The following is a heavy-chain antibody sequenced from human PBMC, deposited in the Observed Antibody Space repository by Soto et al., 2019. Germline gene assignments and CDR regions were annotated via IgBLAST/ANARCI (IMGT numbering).Heavy chain of an antibody. D-gene: IGHD3-3*01. J-gene: IGHJ4*02. CDR1: GFTFDDYA. CDR2: ISWNSGSK. V-gene: IGHV3-9*01. Sequence: GGSLRLSCAASGFTFDDYAMHWVRQAPGKGLEWVSGISWNSGSKGYADSVKGRFTISRNNAKNSLYLQMNSLRAEDTALYYCAKDYSSGRLRFLEWLFDYWGQGTLVTVSS. CDR3: AKDYSSGRLRFLEWLFDY.